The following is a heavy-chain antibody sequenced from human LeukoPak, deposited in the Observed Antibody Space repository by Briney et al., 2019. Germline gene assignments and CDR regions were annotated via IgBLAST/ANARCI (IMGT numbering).Heavy chain of an antibody. Sequence: SETLSLTCAVYGGSSSGYYWSWVRQPPGKGLEWMGEINHSGSTNYNPSLKSRVTISVDTSKNQFSLKLSSVTAADTAVYYCARFRVIKGIAAAGTDDAFDIWGQGTMVTVSS. CDR3: ARFRVIKGIAAAGTDDAFDI. CDR1: GGSSSGYY. V-gene: IGHV4-34*01. D-gene: IGHD6-13*01. CDR2: INHSGST. J-gene: IGHJ3*02.